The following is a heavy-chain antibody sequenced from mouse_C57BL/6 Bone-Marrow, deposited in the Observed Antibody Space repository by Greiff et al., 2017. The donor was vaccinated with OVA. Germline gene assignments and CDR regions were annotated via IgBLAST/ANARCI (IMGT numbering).Heavy chain of an antibody. J-gene: IGHJ2*01. V-gene: IGHV1-81*01. D-gene: IGHD1-1*01. CDR1: GYTFTSYG. CDR3: ARGYYYCSDD. Sequence: VQLQQSGAELARPGASVKLSCKASGYTFTSYGISWVQQTTGQGLEWIGAIYPRSGYTYYTENVKGKATLSADKTTSTAYMELRSLTSEDSEVYFCARGYYYCSDDWGQGTTLTVSS. CDR2: IYPRSGYT.